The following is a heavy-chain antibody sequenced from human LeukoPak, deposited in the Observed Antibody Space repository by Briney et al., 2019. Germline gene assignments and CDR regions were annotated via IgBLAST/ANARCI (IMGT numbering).Heavy chain of an antibody. V-gene: IGHV3-23*01. D-gene: IGHD6-13*01. CDR3: ARDPYSSSWSYGMDV. Sequence: GGSLRLSCEAPGFTFSAYAMTWVRQAPGKGLEWVSSIGSDNKPHYSESVKGRFAISRDNSKSMLFLQLNSLRAEDTALYYCARDPYSSSWSYGMDVWGQGTAVTVSS. J-gene: IGHJ6*02. CDR2: IGSDNKP. CDR1: GFTFSAYA.